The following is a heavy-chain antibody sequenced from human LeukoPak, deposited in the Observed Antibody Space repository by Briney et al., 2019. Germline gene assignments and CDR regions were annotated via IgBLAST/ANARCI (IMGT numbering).Heavy chain of an antibody. D-gene: IGHD6-19*01. Sequence: GASVKVSCKVSGYTLTELSMHWVRQAPGKGLEWMGGFDPKDGETIYAQKFQGRVTMTEDTSTDTAYMELSSLRSEDTAVYYCATAHSSGWSNWIDPWGQGTLVTVSS. CDR2: FDPKDGET. CDR1: GYTLTELS. V-gene: IGHV1-24*01. J-gene: IGHJ5*02. CDR3: ATAHSSGWSNWIDP.